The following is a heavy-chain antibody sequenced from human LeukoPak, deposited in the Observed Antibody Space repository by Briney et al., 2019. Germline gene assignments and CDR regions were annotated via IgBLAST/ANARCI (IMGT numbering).Heavy chain of an antibody. J-gene: IGHJ6*04. V-gene: IGHV1-2*04. CDR1: GYTFTGYY. Sequence: ASVKVSCKASGYTFTGYYMHWVRQAPGQGLEWMGWINPNSGGTNYAQKFQGWVTMTRDTSISTAYMELSRLRSDHTAVYYCARELADVVVPAGMDVWGKGTTVTVSS. D-gene: IGHD2-2*01. CDR2: INPNSGGT. CDR3: ARELADVVVPAGMDV.